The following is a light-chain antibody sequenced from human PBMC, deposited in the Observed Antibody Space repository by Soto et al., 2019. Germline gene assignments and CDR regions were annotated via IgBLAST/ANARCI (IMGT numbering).Light chain of an antibody. J-gene: IGKJ2*01. CDR1: QDINVY. CDR3: QHGYVAPYN. V-gene: IGKV1-39*01. CDR2: SAS. Sequence: DIQMTQSPSSVSASIGDTVTISCRASQDINVYLNWYQQKPGEVPKLLIYSASSLHSGVPSRFPGSGSETDFTLTIRSLQPEDFATYYCQHGYVAPYNFGQGTKV.